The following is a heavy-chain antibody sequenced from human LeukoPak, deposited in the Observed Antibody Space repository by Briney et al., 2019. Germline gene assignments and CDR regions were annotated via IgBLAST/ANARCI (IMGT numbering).Heavy chain of an antibody. Sequence: ASVKVSCKASGYTFTSYDINWVRQATGQGLEWMGWMNPNSGNTGYAQKFQGRVTMTRNTSISTAYMELSSLRSEDTAVYYCAREVDYSPPDQFEWFDPWGQGTLVTVSS. CDR3: AREVDYSPPDQFEWFDP. CDR1: GYTFTSYD. D-gene: IGHD2-15*01. J-gene: IGHJ5*02. V-gene: IGHV1-8*01. CDR2: MNPNSGNT.